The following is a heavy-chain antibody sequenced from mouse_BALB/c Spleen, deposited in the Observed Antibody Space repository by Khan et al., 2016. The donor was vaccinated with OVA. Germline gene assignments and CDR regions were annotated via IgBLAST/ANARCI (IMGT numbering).Heavy chain of an antibody. CDR3: ARPPYCSDVMDY. D-gene: IGHD2-10*01. V-gene: IGHV9-3-1*01. CDR2: INTYTGEP. CDR1: GYTFTNYG. J-gene: IGHJ4*01. Sequence: QIQLVQSGPELKKPGETVKISCKASGYTFTNYGMNWVKQAPGKGLKWMGWINTYTGEPTYADDFKGRFAFSLETSASTAYLQINNLKNEDTATYFCARPPYCSDVMDYWGQGTSVTVSS.